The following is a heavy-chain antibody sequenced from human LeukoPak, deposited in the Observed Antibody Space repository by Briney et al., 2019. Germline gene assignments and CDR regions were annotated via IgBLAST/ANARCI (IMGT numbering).Heavy chain of an antibody. CDR2: INPNSGGT. CDR1: GYTFTGYY. J-gene: IGHJ4*02. CDR3: ARWGSGYLYYFDY. V-gene: IGHV1-2*06. Sequence: ASVKVSCKASGYTFTGYYMHWVRQAPGQGLEWMGRINPNSGGTNYAQKFQGRVTMTRDTSISTAYMELSRLRSNDTAVYYCARWGSGYLYYFDYWGQGTLVTVSS. D-gene: IGHD3-3*01.